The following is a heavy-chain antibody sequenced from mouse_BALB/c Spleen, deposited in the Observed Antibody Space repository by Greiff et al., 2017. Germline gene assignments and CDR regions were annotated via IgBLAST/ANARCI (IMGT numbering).Heavy chain of an antibody. J-gene: IGHJ1*01. D-gene: IGHD3-1*01. Sequence: VNVVESGPGLVAPSQSLSITCPVSGFSLNGYGVNWVRQPPGKGLEWLGMIWGDGSTDYNSALKSRLSISKDNSKSQVFLKMNSLQTDDTARYYCARDGGALGWYFDVWGAGTTVTVSS. CDR2: IWGDGST. CDR3: ARDGGALGWYFDV. V-gene: IGHV2-6-7*01. CDR1: GFSLNGYG.